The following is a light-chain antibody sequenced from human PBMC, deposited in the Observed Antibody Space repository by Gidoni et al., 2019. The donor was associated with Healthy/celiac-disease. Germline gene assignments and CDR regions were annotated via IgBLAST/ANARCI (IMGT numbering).Light chain of an antibody. CDR1: QSVLYSSNNQNY. J-gene: IGKJ4*01. V-gene: IGKV4-1*01. Sequence: DIVMTQSPDSLAVSLGERATINCKSSQSVLYSSNNQNYLAWYQQKPGQPPKLLIYWASTRESGVPDRFSGSGSGTDFTLTISSLQAEDVAVYYCQQYYSIPLTFGGGTKVEIE. CDR2: WAS. CDR3: QQYYSIPLT.